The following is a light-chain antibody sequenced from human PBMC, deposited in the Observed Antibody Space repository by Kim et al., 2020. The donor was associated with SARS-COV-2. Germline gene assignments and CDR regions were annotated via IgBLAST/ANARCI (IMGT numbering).Light chain of an antibody. CDR1: TDDSSND. CDR3: QTWGPGIRV. V-gene: IGLV4-69*01. Sequence: TVKLTCTVSTDDSSNDIDWHRQKTEKGPRYLMKANSDGRQIKGDGSPDRFSGSRSGAERTLTISRLQSDDEADYYCQTWGPGIRVVGGGTKLTV. J-gene: IGLJ3*02. CDR2: ANSDGRQ.